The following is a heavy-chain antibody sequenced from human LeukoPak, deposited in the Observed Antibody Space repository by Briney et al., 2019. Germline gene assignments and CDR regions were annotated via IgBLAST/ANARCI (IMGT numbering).Heavy chain of an antibody. CDR1: GGTFSSYA. D-gene: IGHD3-10*01. J-gene: IGHJ4*02. V-gene: IGHV1-69*06. Sequence: ASVKVSCKASGGTFSSYAISWVRQAPGQGLEWMGGIIPIFGTANYAQKFQGRVTITADKSTSTAYMELSSLRPEDTAVYYCARAPIEAMVRGVLDYWGQGTLVTVSS. CDR3: ARAPIEAMVRGVLDY. CDR2: IIPIFGTA.